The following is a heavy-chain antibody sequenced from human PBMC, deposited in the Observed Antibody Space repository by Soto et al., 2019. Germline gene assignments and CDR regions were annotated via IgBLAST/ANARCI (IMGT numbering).Heavy chain of an antibody. CDR2: ISGSGDRT. CDR3: AKNTGLIDPADY. CDR1: GFTFSSYA. Sequence: VQLLESGGGLVQPGGSLRLSCAASGFTFSSYAMSWVRQAPGKGLEWVSAISGSGDRTYYADSVKGRFTISRDNSNNTLYLEMNSLRAEDTAICYCAKNTGLIDPADYWGQGTLVTVSS. D-gene: IGHD3-9*01. J-gene: IGHJ4*02. V-gene: IGHV3-23*01.